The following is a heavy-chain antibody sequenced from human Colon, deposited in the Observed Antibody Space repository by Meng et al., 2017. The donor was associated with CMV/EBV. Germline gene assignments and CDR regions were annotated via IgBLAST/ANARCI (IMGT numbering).Heavy chain of an antibody. V-gene: IGHV1-8*01. CDR2: MNPDSGLK. Sequence: SYRASGYTLPNYDINWVRLAAGQGVEWMGWMNPDSGLKVYAQRFQGRVIMTSNSVTGTVYMEVSSLTSEDTGVYYCARGPRSGWADFWGQGTLVTVSS. CDR3: ARGPRSGWADF. D-gene: IGHD6-19*01. J-gene: IGHJ4*02. CDR1: GYTLPNYD.